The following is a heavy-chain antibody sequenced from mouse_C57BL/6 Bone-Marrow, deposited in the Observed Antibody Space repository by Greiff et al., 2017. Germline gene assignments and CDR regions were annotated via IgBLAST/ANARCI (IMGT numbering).Heavy chain of an antibody. V-gene: IGHV1-55*01. CDR3: ARAGQLRLGGAMDY. CDR2: IYPGSGST. D-gene: IGHD3-2*02. J-gene: IGHJ4*01. Sequence: VQLQQPGAELVKPGASVKMSCKASGYTFTSYWITWVKQRPGQGLEWIGDIYPGSGSTNYNEKFKSKATLTVDTSSSTAYMQLSSLTSEDSAVYYCARAGQLRLGGAMDYWGQGTSVTVSS. CDR1: GYTFTSYW.